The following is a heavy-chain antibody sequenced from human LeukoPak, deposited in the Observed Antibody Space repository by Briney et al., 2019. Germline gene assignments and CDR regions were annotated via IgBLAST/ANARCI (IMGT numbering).Heavy chain of an antibody. Sequence: GGSLRLSCAASGFSFSSYAMSWVRQAPGKGLEWVSAISGSGGSTYYADSVKGRFTISRDNSKNTLYLQMNSLRAEDTAVYNCAKRADSYYDILTGSVYFDYWGQGTLVTVSS. CDR2: ISGSGGST. D-gene: IGHD3-9*01. CDR1: GFSFSSYA. V-gene: IGHV3-23*01. CDR3: AKRADSYYDILTGSVYFDY. J-gene: IGHJ4*02.